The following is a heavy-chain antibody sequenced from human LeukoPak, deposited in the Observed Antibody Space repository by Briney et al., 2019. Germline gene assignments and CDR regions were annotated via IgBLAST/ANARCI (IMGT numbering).Heavy chain of an antibody. CDR2: ISGSGGST. CDR3: ARVYLERLTAGYFDH. V-gene: IGHV3-23*01. J-gene: IGHJ4*02. D-gene: IGHD2-8*01. CDR1: GFTFSSYA. Sequence: GGSLRLSCAASGFTFSSYAMSWVRQAPGKGLEWVSAISGSGGSTYYADSVKGRFTISRDNSKSTLYLQMNSLRDDDSAAYFCARVYLERLTAGYFDHWGQGTQVT.